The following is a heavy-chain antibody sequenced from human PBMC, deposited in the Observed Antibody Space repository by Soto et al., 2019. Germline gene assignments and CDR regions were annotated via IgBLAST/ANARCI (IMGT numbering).Heavy chain of an antibody. CDR1: GFTLGSYW. CDR2: IKTDASEK. CDR3: PTASGYGSGSSVNHYLEY. Sequence: EEQLVASGGGLVQPGGSLRLSCDASGFTLGSYWMSWVRQAPGKGLEWLATIKTDASEKKYVDSVKGRFTMYRDNAKNSLYLQMDSLTAEDTAVYYCPTASGYGSGSSVNHYLEYWGHGTLVTVSS. D-gene: IGHD3-10*01. J-gene: IGHJ4*01. V-gene: IGHV3-7*01.